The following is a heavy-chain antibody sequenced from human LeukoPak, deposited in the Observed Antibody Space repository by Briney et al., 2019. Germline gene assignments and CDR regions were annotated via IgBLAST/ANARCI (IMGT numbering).Heavy chain of an antibody. CDR2: ISGSGSST. D-gene: IGHD6-19*01. CDR1: GFTFSSYA. V-gene: IGHV3-23*01. Sequence: GGSLRLSCAASGFTFSSYAMSWVRQAPGKGLEWFSCISGSGSSTYYADSVEGRFTIARDNAKNTLFLQMSSLRAEDTAVYYCAEDSGSGWSYLDYWGQGTPVTVSS. J-gene: IGHJ4*02. CDR3: AEDSGSGWSYLDY.